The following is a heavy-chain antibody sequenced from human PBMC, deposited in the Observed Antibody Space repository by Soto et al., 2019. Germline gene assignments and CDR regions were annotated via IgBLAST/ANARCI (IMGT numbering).Heavy chain of an antibody. CDR2: ISYDGTNT. CDR1: GFTFSSYA. Sequence: QVQLVESGGGVVQPGRSLRLSCAASGFTFSSYATHWVRQAPGKGLEYVAIISYDGTNTYYADSVKGRFTISRDNSKNTLYLQMSSLRPEDTAVYYCARDGEMKQWLRSFDYWGRGTLVTVSS. V-gene: IGHV3-30*03. D-gene: IGHD6-19*01. J-gene: IGHJ4*02. CDR3: ARDGEMKQWLRSFDY.